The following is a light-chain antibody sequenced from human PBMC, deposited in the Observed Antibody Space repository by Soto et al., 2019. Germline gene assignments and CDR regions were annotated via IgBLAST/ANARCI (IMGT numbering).Light chain of an antibody. CDR3: QVRTNWSIA. CDR2: DAS. CDR1: QGVSSY. Sequence: EIVLTQSPATLSLSPGERATLSCRASQGVSSYLAWYQQKPGQAPRLLIYDASNRATGIPARFSGTGSGTDFTLTINNLEPEDFAVYYCQVRTNWSIAFGRGTRLEIK. V-gene: IGKV3D-11*01. J-gene: IGKJ5*01.